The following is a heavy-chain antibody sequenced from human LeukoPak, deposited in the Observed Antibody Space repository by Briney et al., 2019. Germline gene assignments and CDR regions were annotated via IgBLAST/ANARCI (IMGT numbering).Heavy chain of an antibody. CDR1: GFTVSNEY. J-gene: IGHJ5*01. Sequence: GGSLRLSCAASGFTVSNEYMSWVRQAPGKGLEWVSVIYGAGATYYADSVRGRFTISRDNSENTLFLQMNSLRAEDTAVYYCTRLLSSSNHSFESWGQGTLVTVSS. D-gene: IGHD1-14*01. V-gene: IGHV3-53*01. CDR3: TRLLSSSNHSFES. CDR2: IYGAGAT.